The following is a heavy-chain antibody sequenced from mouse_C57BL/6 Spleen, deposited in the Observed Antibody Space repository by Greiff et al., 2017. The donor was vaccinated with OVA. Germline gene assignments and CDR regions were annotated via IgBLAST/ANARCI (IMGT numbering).Heavy chain of an antibody. CDR2: ISSGGDYI. Sequence: EVMLVESGEGLVKPGGSLKLSCAASGFTFSSYAMSWVRQTPEKRLEWVAYISSGGDYIYYADTVKGRFTISRDNARNTLYLQMSSLKSEDTAMYYCTRVGGSSYDAMDYWGQGTSVTVSS. CDR3: TRVGGSSYDAMDY. V-gene: IGHV5-9-1*02. CDR1: GFTFSSYA. D-gene: IGHD1-1*01. J-gene: IGHJ4*01.